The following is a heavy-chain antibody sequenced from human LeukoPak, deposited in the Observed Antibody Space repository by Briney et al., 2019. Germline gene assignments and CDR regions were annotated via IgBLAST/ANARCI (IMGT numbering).Heavy chain of an antibody. V-gene: IGHV3-30-3*01. Sequence: GGSLRLSCAASGFTFSSYAMHWVRQAPGKGLEWVAVISYDGSNKYYADSVRGRFTISRDNSKNTLYLQMNSLRAEDTAVYYCARNGIYQLHWVWFDPWGQGTLVTVSS. CDR1: GFTFSSYA. CDR3: ARNGIYQLHWVWFDP. J-gene: IGHJ5*02. CDR2: ISYDGSNK. D-gene: IGHD2-2*01.